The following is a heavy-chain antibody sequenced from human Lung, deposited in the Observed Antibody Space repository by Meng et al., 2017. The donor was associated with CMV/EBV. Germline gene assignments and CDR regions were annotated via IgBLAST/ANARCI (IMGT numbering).Heavy chain of an antibody. CDR3: TTGQPRILGSYYFDN. J-gene: IGHJ4*02. CDR1: GFTFSTYS. V-gene: IGHV3-48*04. D-gene: IGHD1-26*01. CDR2: ITSSSATI. Sequence: GEXXKISCAASGFTFSTYSMHWVRQAPGKGLEWVSYITSSSATILYRDSVEGRFTISRDNAKNSLYLQMNSLRAEDTAVYYCTTGQPRILGSYYFDNLGQGXLVTVSS.